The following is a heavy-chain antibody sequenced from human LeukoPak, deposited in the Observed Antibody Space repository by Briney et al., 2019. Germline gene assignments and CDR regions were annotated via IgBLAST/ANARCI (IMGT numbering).Heavy chain of an antibody. Sequence: PSETLSLTCTVSGGSISSSSYYWGWIRQPPGKGLEWIGSIYYSGSTYYNPPLKSRVTISVDRSKNQFSLKLSSVTAADTAVYYCASLNGDDFDYWGQGTLVTVSS. D-gene: IGHD4-17*01. J-gene: IGHJ4*02. V-gene: IGHV4-39*07. CDR1: GGSISSSSYY. CDR3: ASLNGDDFDY. CDR2: IYYSGST.